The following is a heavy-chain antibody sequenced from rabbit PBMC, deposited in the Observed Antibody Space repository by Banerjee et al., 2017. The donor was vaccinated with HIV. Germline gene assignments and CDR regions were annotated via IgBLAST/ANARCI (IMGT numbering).Heavy chain of an antibody. D-gene: IGHD4-2*01. CDR2: IGTGSGST. CDR3: ARDADYAGSNL. CDR1: GFSFSSSYY. V-gene: IGHV1S40*01. J-gene: IGHJ4*01. Sequence: QSLEESGGDLVKPGASLTLTCTASGFSFSSSYYMCWVRQAPGKGLEWIGCIGTGSGSTYNASWAKGRFTISKTSSTTVTLQMTSLTAADTATYFCARDADYAGSNLWGQGTLVTVS.